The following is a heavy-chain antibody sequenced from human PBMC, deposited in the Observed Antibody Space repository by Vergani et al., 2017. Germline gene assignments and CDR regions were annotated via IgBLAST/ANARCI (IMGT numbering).Heavy chain of an antibody. Sequence: QVQLVQSGAAVKKPGASAKVSCTASGYIFKNYYMHWLRLAPGQGFQWMGVVIFVTGAATSPQKFEGRMTMTRDTSTATFYMDLSIVKYEDTAIYYCAISMGYGTSGSFRPYCFDFWGQGTLVTVSS. CDR2: VIFVTGAA. V-gene: IGHV1-46*02. D-gene: IGHD2-15*01. CDR1: GYIFKNYY. CDR3: AISMGYGTSGSFRPYCFDF. J-gene: IGHJ4*02.